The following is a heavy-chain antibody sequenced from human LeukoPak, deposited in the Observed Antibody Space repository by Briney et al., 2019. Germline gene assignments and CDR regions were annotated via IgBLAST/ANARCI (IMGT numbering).Heavy chain of an antibody. CDR2: INPNSGGT. V-gene: IGHV1-2*02. D-gene: IGHD3-22*01. CDR1: GYTFTSYD. Sequence: ASVKVSCKASGYTFTSYDINWVRQATGQGLEWMGWINPNSGGTNYAQKFQGRVTMTRDTSISTAYMELSRLRSDDTAVYYCARNYGYYDSSGYYGYNWFDPWGQGTLVTVSS. J-gene: IGHJ5*02. CDR3: ARNYGYYDSSGYYGYNWFDP.